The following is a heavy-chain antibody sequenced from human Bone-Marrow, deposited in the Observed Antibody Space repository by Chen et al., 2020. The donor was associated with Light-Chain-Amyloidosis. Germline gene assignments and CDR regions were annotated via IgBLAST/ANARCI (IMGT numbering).Heavy chain of an antibody. D-gene: IGHD5-12*01. Sequence: VKKPGESLKISCKGSGYTFPNYWIGWVRKMPGKGLEWMGVIYPDDSDARYSPSFEGQVTISADKSITTAYLQWRSLKASDTAMYYCARRRDGYNFDYWGQGTLATVSS. CDR2: IYPDDSDA. V-gene: IGHV5-51*01. CDR3: ARRRDGYNFDY. CDR1: GYTFPNYW. J-gene: IGHJ4*02.